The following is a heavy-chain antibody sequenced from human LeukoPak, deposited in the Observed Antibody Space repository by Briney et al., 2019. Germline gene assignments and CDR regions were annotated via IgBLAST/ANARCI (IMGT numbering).Heavy chain of an antibody. CDR1: GYSISSGYY. Sequence: SETLSLTCTVSGYSISSGYYWGWIRQPPGKGLEWIGSIYHSGSTYYNPSLKSRVTISADTSKNQFSLKLSSVTAADTAVYYCAITRGIAAPWGQGTLVTVSS. CDR2: IYHSGST. D-gene: IGHD6-13*01. CDR3: AITRGIAAP. J-gene: IGHJ4*02. V-gene: IGHV4-38-2*02.